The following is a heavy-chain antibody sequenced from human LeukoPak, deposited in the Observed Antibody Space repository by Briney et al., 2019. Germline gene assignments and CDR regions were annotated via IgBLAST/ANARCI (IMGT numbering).Heavy chain of an antibody. V-gene: IGHV4-59*01. J-gene: IGHJ5*02. CDR3: ARFTPQGYGWGGYNRFDP. D-gene: IGHD3-16*01. Sequence: QSSETLSLTCTVSGGSISSYYWNWVRQPPGKGLEWLGYIYYSGSTNYNPSLKSRVTISVDTSKTQFSLNLPSVTAADTAVYYCARFTPQGYGWGGYNRFDPWGQGTLVTVSS. CDR2: IYYSGST. CDR1: GGSISSYY.